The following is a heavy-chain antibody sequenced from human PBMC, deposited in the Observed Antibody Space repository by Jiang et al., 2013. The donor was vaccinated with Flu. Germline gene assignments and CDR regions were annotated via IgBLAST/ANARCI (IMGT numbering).Heavy chain of an antibody. CDR3: ARVGQQLVSSLVFFDY. J-gene: IGHJ4*02. CDR2: IIPIFGTA. CDR1: GGTFSSYA. Sequence: SSVKVSCKASGGTFSSYAISWVRQAPGQGLEWMGGIIPIFGTANYAQKFQGRVTITADESTSTAYMELSSLRSEDTAVYYCARVGQQLVSSLVFFDYWGQGTLVTVSS. D-gene: IGHD6-13*01. V-gene: IGHV1-69*01.